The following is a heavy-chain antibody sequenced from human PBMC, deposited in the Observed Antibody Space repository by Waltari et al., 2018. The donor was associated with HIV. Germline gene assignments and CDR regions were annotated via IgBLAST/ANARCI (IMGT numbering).Heavy chain of an antibody. J-gene: IGHJ5*02. CDR1: GYTFTSYD. D-gene: IGHD6-6*01. V-gene: IGHV1-8*01. CDR2: MNPTRANT. Sequence: QVQLVQSGAEVKKPGASVKVSCKASGYTFTSYDINWERQATGHGLEWLGWMNPTRANTGYARKCQGGVTMTRNTSISTAYLELSSLRSDDTAVYDCAREGESSSSGARPNWFDPWGQGTPVIVSS. CDR3: AREGESSSSGARPNWFDP.